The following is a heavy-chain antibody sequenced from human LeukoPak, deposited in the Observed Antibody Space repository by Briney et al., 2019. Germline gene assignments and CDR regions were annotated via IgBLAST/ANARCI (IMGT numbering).Heavy chain of an antibody. CDR3: AKTTVTSEEYFYYYMDV. CDR1: GFTFTSYG. CDR2: IITYNGNT. D-gene: IGHD4-17*01. Sequence: ASVTVSFKAFGFTFTSYGITWVRQAPGQGLEWMGWIITYNGNTHYAQKLQGRVTLTTDTSTNTAYMELRGLRSDGTAVYYCAKTTVTSEEYFYYYMDVWGKGTTVTVSS. V-gene: IGHV1-18*01. J-gene: IGHJ6*03.